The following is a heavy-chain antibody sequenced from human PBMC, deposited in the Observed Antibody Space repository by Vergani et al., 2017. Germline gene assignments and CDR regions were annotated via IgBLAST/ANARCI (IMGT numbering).Heavy chain of an antibody. Sequence: EVQLVESGGGLVKPGGSLRLSYAASGFTFKSYTMNWVRQAPGKGLEWVSSISSSSSYIYYADSVKGRFTISRDNAKNSLYLQMNSLRAEDTAVYYCALGGIVGATSPFDYWGQGTLVTVSS. CDR3: ALGGIVGATSPFDY. D-gene: IGHD1-26*01. CDR2: ISSSSSYI. J-gene: IGHJ4*02. V-gene: IGHV3-21*01. CDR1: GFTFKSYT.